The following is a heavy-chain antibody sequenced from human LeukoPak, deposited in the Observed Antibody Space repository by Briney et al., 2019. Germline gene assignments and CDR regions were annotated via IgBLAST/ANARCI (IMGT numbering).Heavy chain of an antibody. CDR1: GFTFSGYA. Sequence: GGSLRLSCAASGFTFSGYAMNWVRQAPGKGLEWVSHIYSSDTTYADSVEGRFTISIDNAKNSLYLQMNSLRDEDTAVYYCARDLHYAFDIWGQGTMVTASS. J-gene: IGHJ3*02. CDR2: IYSSDTT. D-gene: IGHD3-10*01. CDR3: ARDLHYAFDI. V-gene: IGHV3-48*02.